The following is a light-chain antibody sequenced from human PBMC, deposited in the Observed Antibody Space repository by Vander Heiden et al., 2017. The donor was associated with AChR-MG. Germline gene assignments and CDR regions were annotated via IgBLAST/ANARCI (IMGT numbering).Light chain of an antibody. CDR3: QQYNKWPLT. V-gene: IGKV3-15*01. Sequence: PGTLSVSPGERATLSCGASESVSINLAWYQQKPGQAPRLLIYSASRRATGVPARFSGSGSGTEFTLTISSLQSEDLAVYYCQQYNKWPLTFGGGTKVEIK. J-gene: IGKJ4*01. CDR1: ESVSIN. CDR2: SAS.